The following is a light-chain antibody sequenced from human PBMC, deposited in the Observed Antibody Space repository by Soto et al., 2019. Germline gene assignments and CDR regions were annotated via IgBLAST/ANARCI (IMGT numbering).Light chain of an antibody. V-gene: IGKV3-20*01. CDR1: QSVSNNY. J-gene: IGKJ1*01. CDR3: HQYGSSGT. Sequence: EIVLTQSPGTLSLSPGERATLSCRASQSVSNNYLAWYQQTPGQAPRLLIYGASNRATGIPDRFSGSGSGTDFTLTISRLEPEDFAVYYCHQYGSSGTFGQGTKVEIK. CDR2: GAS.